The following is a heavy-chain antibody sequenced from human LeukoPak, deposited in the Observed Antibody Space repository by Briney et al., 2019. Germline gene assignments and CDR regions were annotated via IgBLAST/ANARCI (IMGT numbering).Heavy chain of an antibody. Sequence: ASVKVSCKASGYTFTSFGISWVRQAPGQGLEWMGWISVYNGNTNYAQKFQGRVTMARDTSISTAYMELSRLRSDDTAVYYCARVSGYGDYVDYWGQGTLVTVSS. V-gene: IGHV1-18*01. D-gene: IGHD4-17*01. J-gene: IGHJ4*02. CDR2: ISVYNGNT. CDR1: GYTFTSFG. CDR3: ARVSGYGDYVDY.